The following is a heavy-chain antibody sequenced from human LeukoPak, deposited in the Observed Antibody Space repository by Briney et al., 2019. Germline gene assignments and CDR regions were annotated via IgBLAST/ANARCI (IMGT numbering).Heavy chain of an antibody. J-gene: IGHJ4*02. D-gene: IGHD5-12*01. CDR1: GFTFSSHW. Sequence: PGGSLRLSCAASGFTFSSHWMHWVRQAPGKGLVWVSRINGDGSNTTYADSVKGRFTISRDNAKNTLYLQMNSLRAEDTALYYCAKESGYDVDLEYWGQGALVTVSS. V-gene: IGHV3-74*03. CDR2: INGDGSNT. CDR3: AKESGYDVDLEY.